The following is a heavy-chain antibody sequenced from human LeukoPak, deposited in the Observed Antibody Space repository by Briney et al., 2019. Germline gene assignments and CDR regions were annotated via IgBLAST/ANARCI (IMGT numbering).Heavy chain of an antibody. Sequence: GGSLRLSCAASGFTFSSYGMHWVRRAPGKGLEWVAFIRYDGSNKYYADSVKGRFTISRDNSKNTLYLQMNSLRAEDTAVYYCANEPDYYDILTEVDYWGQGTLVSVSS. CDR1: GFTFSSYG. J-gene: IGHJ4*02. CDR3: ANEPDYYDILTEVDY. V-gene: IGHV3-30*02. CDR2: IRYDGSNK. D-gene: IGHD3-9*01.